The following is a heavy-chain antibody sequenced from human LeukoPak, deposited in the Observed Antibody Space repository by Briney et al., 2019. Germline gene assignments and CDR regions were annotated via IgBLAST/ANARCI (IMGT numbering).Heavy chain of an antibody. CDR3: ERDGSWSSLDY. CDR1: RFTFSSHG. V-gene: IGHV3-33*01. J-gene: IGHJ4*02. CDR2: IWYDGSNK. D-gene: IGHD6-13*01. Sequence: PGSSLRLSCAASRFTFSSHGMHWVRQAPGKGLEWVAVIWYDGSNKYYADSVKGRFTISRDNSKNTLYLQMNSLRAEDTAVYYCERDGSWSSLDYWGQGTLVTVAS.